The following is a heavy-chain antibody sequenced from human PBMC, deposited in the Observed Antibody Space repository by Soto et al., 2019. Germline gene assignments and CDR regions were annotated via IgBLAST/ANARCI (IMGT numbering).Heavy chain of an antibody. CDR2: ISYDGSNK. CDR1: GFTFSSYA. D-gene: IGHD3-3*01. Sequence: GGSLRLSCAASGFTFSSYAMHWVRQAPGKGLEWVAVISYDGSNKYYADSVKGRFTISRDNSKNTLYLQMNSLRAEDTAVYYCARDGYYDFWSGYYEIDAFDIWGQGTMVTVSS. J-gene: IGHJ3*02. CDR3: ARDGYYDFWSGYYEIDAFDI. V-gene: IGHV3-30-3*01.